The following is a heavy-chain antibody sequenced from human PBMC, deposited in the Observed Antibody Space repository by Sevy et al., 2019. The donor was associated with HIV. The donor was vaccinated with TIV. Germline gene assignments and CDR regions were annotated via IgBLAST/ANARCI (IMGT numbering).Heavy chain of an antibody. CDR3: ATSRSGYFDSSGYYIY. Sequence: GESLKISCKGSGYSFTSHWIGWVRHMPRKGLEWMGIIYPDDSDTRYSPSFQGQVTFSADKPISTAYLQWSSLKASDTAMYYYATSRSGYFDSSGYYIYWGQGTLVTVSS. CDR1: GYSFTSHW. J-gene: IGHJ4*02. CDR2: IYPDDSDT. V-gene: IGHV5-51*04. D-gene: IGHD3-22*01.